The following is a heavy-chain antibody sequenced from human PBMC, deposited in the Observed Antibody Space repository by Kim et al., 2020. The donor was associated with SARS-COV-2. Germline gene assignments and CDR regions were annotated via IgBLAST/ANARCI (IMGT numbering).Heavy chain of an antibody. Sequence: SVKVSCKASGGTFSSYAISWVRQAPGQGLEWMGGIIPVFGTANYAQKFQGRVTITADESTSTAYMELSSLRSEDTAVYYCAGRWFWELFPGDYYMDVWG. J-gene: IGHJ6*03. V-gene: IGHV1-69*13. D-gene: IGHD3-10*01. CDR3: AGRWFWELFPGDYYMDV. CDR1: GGTFSSYA. CDR2: IIPVFGTA.